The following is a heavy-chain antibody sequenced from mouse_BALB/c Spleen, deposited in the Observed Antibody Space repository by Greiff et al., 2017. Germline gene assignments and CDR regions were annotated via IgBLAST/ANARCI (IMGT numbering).Heavy chain of an antibody. D-gene: IGHD1-1*01. V-gene: IGHV1-69*02. CDR1: GYTFTSYW. Sequence: QVHVKQPGAELVKPGAPVKLSCKASGYTFTSYWMNWVKQRPGRGLEWIGRIDPSDSETHYNQKFKDKATLTVDKSSSTAYIQLSSLTSEDSAVYYCARCRPYGSRYFDYWGQGTTLTVAS. CDR3: ARCRPYGSRYFDY. CDR2: IDPSDSET. J-gene: IGHJ2*01.